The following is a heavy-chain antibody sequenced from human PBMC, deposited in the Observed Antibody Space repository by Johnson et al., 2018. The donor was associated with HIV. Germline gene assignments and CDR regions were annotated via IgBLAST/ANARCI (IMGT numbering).Heavy chain of an antibody. J-gene: IGHJ3*01. CDR3: ARALGYCSGGSCPLDAFPV. V-gene: IGHV3-66*01. Sequence: VQLVESGGGLVQPGRSLRLSCAASGFTFDDYGMSWVRQAPGKGLEWVSGIYSGGSTYYADSVKGRFPISRDNSKNTLYLQMGSLRAEDMAVYYCARALGYCSGGSCPLDAFPVWGQGTMVTVSS. CDR2: IYSGGST. CDR1: GFTFDDYG. D-gene: IGHD2-15*01.